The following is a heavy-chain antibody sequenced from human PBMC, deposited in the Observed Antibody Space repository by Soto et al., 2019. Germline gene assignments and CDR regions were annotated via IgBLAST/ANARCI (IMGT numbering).Heavy chain of an antibody. CDR1: GFTFSSYA. CDR3: ARSGSYSWLPY. J-gene: IGHJ4*02. Sequence: PGGSLRLSCAASGFTFSSYAMSWVRQAPGKGLEWVSAISGSGGSTYYADSVKGRFTISRDNSKNTLYLQMNSLRAEDTALYYCARSGSYSWLPYWGQGTLVTVSS. CDR2: ISGSGGST. D-gene: IGHD1-26*01. V-gene: IGHV3-23*01.